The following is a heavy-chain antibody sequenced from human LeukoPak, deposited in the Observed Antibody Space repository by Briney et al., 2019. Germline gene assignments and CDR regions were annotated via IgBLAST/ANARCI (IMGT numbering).Heavy chain of an antibody. CDR2: IYYSGST. CDR1: GGSISSGGYY. J-gene: IGHJ3*02. V-gene: IGHV4-31*03. CDR3: ARVECSSTSCYDAFDI. D-gene: IGHD2-2*01. Sequence: PSQTLSLTCTVSGGSISSGGYYWSWIRQHPGKGLEWIGYIYYSGSTYYNPSLKSRVTISVDTSKNQFSLKLSSVTAADTAVYYCARVECSSTSCYDAFDIWGQGTMVTVSS.